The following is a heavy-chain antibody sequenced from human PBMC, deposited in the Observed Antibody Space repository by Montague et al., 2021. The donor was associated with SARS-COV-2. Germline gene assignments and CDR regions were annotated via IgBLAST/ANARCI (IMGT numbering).Heavy chain of an antibody. D-gene: IGHD5-12*01. CDR3: ARDWDGYDLDYGMDV. CDR1: GFTFSSYA. V-gene: IGHV3-30*04. Sequence: SLSISCAASGFTFSSYAMHWVRQAPGKGLEWVAVISYDGSNKYYVDSVKGRFTISRDNSKNTLYLQMNSLRAEDTAVYYCARDWDGYDLDYGMDVWGQGTTVTVSS. CDR2: ISYDGSNK. J-gene: IGHJ6*02.